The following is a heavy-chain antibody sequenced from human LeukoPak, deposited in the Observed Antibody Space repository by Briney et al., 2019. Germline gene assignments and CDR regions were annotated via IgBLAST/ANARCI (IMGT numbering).Heavy chain of an antibody. D-gene: IGHD5-24*01. Sequence: GGSLRLSCTGSGFTLSSYAMNWVRRAPGQGLEWVSAISDSGGSTYYVESVKGRFTISRDGSKNTLYLQMNSLRAEDTAIYYCAKDVYNKAFDYWGQGTLVTVSS. CDR3: AKDVYNKAFDY. V-gene: IGHV3-23*01. CDR1: GFTLSSYA. J-gene: IGHJ4*02. CDR2: ISDSGGST.